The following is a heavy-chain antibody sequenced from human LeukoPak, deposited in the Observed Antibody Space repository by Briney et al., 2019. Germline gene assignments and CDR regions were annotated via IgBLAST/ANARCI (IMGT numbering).Heavy chain of an antibody. Sequence: GASVKVSCKASGYTFTSYYMHWVRQAPGQGLEWMGIINPSGGSTSYAQKFQGRVTMTRDTSTSTVYMDLSSLRSEDTAVYYCAREIAAAGPWFYPWGQGTLVTVSS. D-gene: IGHD6-13*01. CDR3: AREIAAAGPWFYP. J-gene: IGHJ5*02. CDR1: GYTFTSYY. V-gene: IGHV1-46*01. CDR2: INPSGGST.